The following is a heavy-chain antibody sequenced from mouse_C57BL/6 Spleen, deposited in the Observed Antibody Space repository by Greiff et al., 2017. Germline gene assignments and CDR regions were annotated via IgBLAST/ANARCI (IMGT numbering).Heavy chain of an antibody. CDR2: IDPSDSYT. Sequence: QVQLQQPGAELVKPGASVKLSCKASGYTFTSYWMQWVKQRPGQGLEWIGEIDPSDSYTNYNQKFKGKATLTVDTSSSTAYMQLSSLTSEDSAVYYGARSERQGYLTGDAMDYWGQGTSVTVSS. CDR1: GYTFTSYW. CDR3: ARSERQGYLTGDAMDY. V-gene: IGHV1-50*01. J-gene: IGHJ4*01. D-gene: IGHD3-1*01.